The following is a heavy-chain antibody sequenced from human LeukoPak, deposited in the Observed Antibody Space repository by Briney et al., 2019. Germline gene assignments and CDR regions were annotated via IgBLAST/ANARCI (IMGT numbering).Heavy chain of an antibody. V-gene: IGHV4-61*08. CDR1: GVSISSGVYY. Sequence: AETLSLTCTVSGVSISSGVYYWSWIRQPPRQGLERIDYIYYSGTTTHNPSLKRRVIISVHTSKNLFSLRLSSVTAADTAVYFCARGSWEMAKVRPFDYWGQGTLVTVSS. CDR2: IYYSGTT. CDR3: ARGSWEMAKVRPFDY. J-gene: IGHJ4*02. D-gene: IGHD5-24*01.